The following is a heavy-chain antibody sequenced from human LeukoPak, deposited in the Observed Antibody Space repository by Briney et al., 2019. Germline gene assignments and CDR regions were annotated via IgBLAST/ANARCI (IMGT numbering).Heavy chain of an antibody. CDR1: GFTVSSNY. Sequence: PGGSLRLSCAASGFTVSSNYMSWVRQAPGKGLAWVSVIYSGGGTHYADSVKGRFTISRDNSKNTLYLQMNSLRAEDTAVYYCARDSRGYSYGGNWFDYWGQGTLVTVSS. D-gene: IGHD5-18*01. CDR3: ARDSRGYSYGGNWFDY. J-gene: IGHJ4*02. V-gene: IGHV3-66*01. CDR2: IYSGGGT.